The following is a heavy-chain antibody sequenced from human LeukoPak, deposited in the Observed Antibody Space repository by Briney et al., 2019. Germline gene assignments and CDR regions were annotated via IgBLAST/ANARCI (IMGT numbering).Heavy chain of an antibody. CDR2: ISWNSDNI. Sequence: GGSLRLSCAAPGFTFDDYAMHWVRQVPGRGLEWVSGISWNSDNIGYADSVKGRFTISRDNAKNSLYLQMNSLRPEDTALYYCAKDIGPYYYDSSGTDYWGQGTLVTVSS. CDR3: AKDIGPYYYDSSGTDY. V-gene: IGHV3-9*01. D-gene: IGHD3-22*01. J-gene: IGHJ4*02. CDR1: GFTFDDYA.